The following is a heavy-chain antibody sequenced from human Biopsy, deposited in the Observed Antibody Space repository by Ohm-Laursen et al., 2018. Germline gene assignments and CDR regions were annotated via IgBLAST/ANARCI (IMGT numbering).Heavy chain of an antibody. Sequence: PSDTLSLTCTVSGASLSSHYWSWIRQPPGKGLEWLGYFYGSGKTYYNPSLKSRVTISKDTSKNQFSLQVNSVTAADTAVYYCARTPRDSFWSGSYKRGLWFDPWGQGTLVIVSS. CDR1: GASLSSHY. D-gene: IGHD3-3*01. CDR3: ARTPRDSFWSGSYKRGLWFDP. J-gene: IGHJ5*02. CDR2: FYGSGKT. V-gene: IGHV4-59*07.